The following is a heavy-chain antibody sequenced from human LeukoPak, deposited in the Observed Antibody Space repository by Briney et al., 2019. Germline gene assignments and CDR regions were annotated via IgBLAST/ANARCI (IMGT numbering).Heavy chain of an antibody. D-gene: IGHD5-12*01. Sequence: GGSLRLSCAASGFTVSTNYMSWVRQAPGKGLEWVSVIYSGGSTYYADSVKGRFTISRDNSKNTLYLQMNSLRAEDTAVYYCARVQGETLPTNAFDIWGQGTMVTVFS. CDR1: GFTVSTNY. J-gene: IGHJ3*02. CDR3: ARVQGETLPTNAFDI. V-gene: IGHV3-66*01. CDR2: IYSGGST.